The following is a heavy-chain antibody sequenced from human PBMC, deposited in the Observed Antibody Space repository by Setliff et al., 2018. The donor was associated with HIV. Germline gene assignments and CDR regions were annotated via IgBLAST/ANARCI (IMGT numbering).Heavy chain of an antibody. V-gene: IGHV4-34*01. D-gene: IGHD3-22*01. J-gene: IGHJ4*02. Sequence: PSETLSLTCAVYGGPFSGYYWSWIRQPPGKGLEWIGEINHSGSTKYSPSLKSRVTISVDTSKNQFSLMLSSVTAADTAVYYCARLGDYDSSGYSWFDYWGQGTLVTVSS. CDR3: ARLGDYDSSGYSWFDY. CDR2: INHSGST. CDR1: GGPFSGYY.